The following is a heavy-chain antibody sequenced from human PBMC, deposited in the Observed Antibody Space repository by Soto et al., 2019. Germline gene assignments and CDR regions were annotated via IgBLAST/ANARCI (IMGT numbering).Heavy chain of an antibody. CDR3: AKDKSLYYYGMDV. CDR1: GFSFSSYG. CDR2: IAYDGNNK. V-gene: IGHV3-30*18. Sequence: QVQLVESGGGVVQPGRSLRLFCTASGFSFSSYGMHWVRQAPGKGLEWVAVIAYDGNNKYYADSVKGRFTISRDKSKNTLYLQMNSLRAEDTAVYYCAKDKSLYYYGMDVWGRGTTVTVSS. J-gene: IGHJ6*02.